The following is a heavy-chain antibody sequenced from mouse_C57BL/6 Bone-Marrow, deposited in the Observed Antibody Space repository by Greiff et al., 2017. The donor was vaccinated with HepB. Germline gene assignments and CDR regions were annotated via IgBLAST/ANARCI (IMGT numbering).Heavy chain of an antibody. D-gene: IGHD2-4*01. CDR2: INPNYGTT. V-gene: IGHV1-39*01. CDR1: GYSFTDYN. J-gene: IGHJ4*01. Sequence: EVKLMESGPELVKPGASVKISCKASGYSFTDYNMNWVKQSNGKSLEWIGVINPNYGTTSYNQKFKGKATLTVDQSSSTAYMQLNSLTSEDSAVYYCARWRGYYDYEDYYAMDYWGQGTSVTVSS. CDR3: ARWRGYYDYEDYYAMDY.